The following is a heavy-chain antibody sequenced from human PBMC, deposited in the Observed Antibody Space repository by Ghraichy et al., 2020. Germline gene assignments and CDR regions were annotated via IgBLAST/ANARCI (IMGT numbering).Heavy chain of an antibody. J-gene: IGHJ6*02. Sequence: GGSLRLSCADSGYTFSRYAMTWVRQAPGKGLEWVAAISGSGHSTYYADSVKGRFTISRDNSKNTLYLQVNILRAEDTAVYYCAKAQALGYCSGSGISCYYYYGMDVWGQGTTVTVSS. CDR1: GYTFSRYA. V-gene: IGHV3-23*01. D-gene: IGHD2-15*01. CDR3: AKAQALGYCSGSGISCYYYYGMDV. CDR2: ISGSGHST.